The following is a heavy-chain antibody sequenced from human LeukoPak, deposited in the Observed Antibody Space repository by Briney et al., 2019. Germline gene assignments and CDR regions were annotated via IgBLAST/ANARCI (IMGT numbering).Heavy chain of an antibody. Sequence: SETLSLTCTVSGYSISSGYYWGWIRQPPGKGLEWIGSIYHSGSTYYNPSLKSRVTISVDTSKNQFSLKLSSVTAADTAVYYCARDRALGGYDFWSGYYPAYYYYMDVWGKGTTVTVSS. V-gene: IGHV4-38-2*02. CDR1: GYSISSGYY. CDR2: IYHSGST. J-gene: IGHJ6*03. D-gene: IGHD3-3*01. CDR3: ARDRALGGYDFWSGYYPAYYYYMDV.